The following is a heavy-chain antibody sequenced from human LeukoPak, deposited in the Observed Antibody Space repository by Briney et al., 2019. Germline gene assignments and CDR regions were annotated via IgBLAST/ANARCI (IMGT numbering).Heavy chain of an antibody. J-gene: IGHJ6*03. V-gene: IGHV3-9*01. D-gene: IGHD5-12*01. CDR2: ISWNSGSI. Sequence: GGSLRLSCAASGFTFDDYAMHWVRQAPGKGLEWVSGISWNSGSIGYADSVKGRFTISRDNSKNTVYLQMNSLRPEDTAVYYCAKGDGGSETYFYMDVWGKGTAVTVSS. CDR1: GFTFDDYA. CDR3: AKGDGGSETYFYMDV.